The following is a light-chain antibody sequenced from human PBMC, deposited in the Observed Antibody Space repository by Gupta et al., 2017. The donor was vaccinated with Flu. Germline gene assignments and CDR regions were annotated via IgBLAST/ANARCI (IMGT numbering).Light chain of an antibody. J-gene: IGKJ1*01. CDR3: QQYYSYWS. V-gene: IGKV1-5*03. Sequence: DIQMTQSPSTLSASVGDRVTITCRASQSISTWLAWYQQKPGKAPKLLIYKASSLESGVPSRFSGSGSETEFTLTISSLQPDDFATYYCQQYYSYWSFGQGTKVEIK. CDR1: QSISTW. CDR2: KAS.